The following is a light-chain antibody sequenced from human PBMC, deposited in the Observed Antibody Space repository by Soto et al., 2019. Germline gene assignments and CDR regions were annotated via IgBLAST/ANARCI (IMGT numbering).Light chain of an antibody. CDR3: LLYYGGAGAV. Sequence: QAVVTQEPSLTVSPGGTVTLTCASSTGAVTSGYYPNWFQQKPGQAPRALIYSTGNKHSWTPARFSGSLLGGKAALTLSGVQPEDEAEYYCLLYYGGAGAVFGTGTKLTVL. CDR2: STG. CDR1: TGAVTSGYY. V-gene: IGLV7-43*01. J-gene: IGLJ1*01.